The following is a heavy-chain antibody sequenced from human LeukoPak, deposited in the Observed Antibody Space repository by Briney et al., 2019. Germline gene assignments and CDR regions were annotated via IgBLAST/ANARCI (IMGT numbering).Heavy chain of an antibody. J-gene: IGHJ4*02. D-gene: IGHD6-13*01. CDR1: GFTFSSYW. CDR2: INSDGSST. CDR3: ARVAVAAAGRGSFDY. Sequence: PGGSLRLSCAASGFTFSSYWMHWVRQAPGKGLVWVSRINSDGSSTSYADSLKGRFTISRDNAKNTLYLQMNSLRAEDTAVYYCARVAVAAAGRGSFDYWGQGTLVTVSS. V-gene: IGHV3-74*01.